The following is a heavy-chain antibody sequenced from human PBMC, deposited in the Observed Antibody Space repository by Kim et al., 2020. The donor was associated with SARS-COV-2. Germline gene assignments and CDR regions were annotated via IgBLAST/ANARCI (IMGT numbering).Heavy chain of an antibody. J-gene: IGHJ4*02. CDR2: IKSKTDGGTA. CDR3: TRMDTTVLGRSY. Sequence: GGSLRLSCAASGFTLSDAWMSWVRQAPGKGLEWVGRIKSKTDGGTADYPAPVKGRFTISRDDSKNTLYLQMNSLNTEDTAVYYCTRMDTTVLGRSYWGQGTLVTVSS. D-gene: IGHD1-1*01. CDR1: GFTLSDAW. V-gene: IGHV3-15*01.